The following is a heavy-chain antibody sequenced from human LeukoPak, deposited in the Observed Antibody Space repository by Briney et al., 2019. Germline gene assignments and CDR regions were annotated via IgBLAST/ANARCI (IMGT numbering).Heavy chain of an antibody. D-gene: IGHD6-19*01. V-gene: IGHV4-59*01. CDR2: FYYSGST. CDR3: ATDQGGSGSAKAFDY. CDR1: ADPITSYY. Sequence: SETLSLTCTVSADPITSYYWSCVRQPPGKGMEWIGYFYYSGSTNYNPSLKSRVTISVDTSKNQFSLKLSSVTAADTAVYYCATDQGGSGSAKAFDYWGQGTLVTVSS. J-gene: IGHJ4*02.